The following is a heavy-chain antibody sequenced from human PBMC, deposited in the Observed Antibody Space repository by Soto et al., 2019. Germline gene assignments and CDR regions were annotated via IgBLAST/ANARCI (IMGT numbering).Heavy chain of an antibody. CDR1: GVSISSPHHN. V-gene: IGHV4-31*03. CDR3: TTGVDASKTGY. CDR2: IHYSGTT. J-gene: IGHJ4*02. D-gene: IGHD1-1*01. Sequence: QVQLQESGPGLVEPSQTLSLTCTVSGVSISSPHHNWSLIRQYPGKGLEWIGFIHYSGTTYYNPSLKSRVAISVDTSRNDFSLRLSSVTAADTAVYYCTTGVDASKTGYWGQGTLVTVSS.